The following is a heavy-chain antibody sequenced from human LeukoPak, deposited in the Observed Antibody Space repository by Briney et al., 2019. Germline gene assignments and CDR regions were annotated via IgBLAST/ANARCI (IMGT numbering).Heavy chain of an antibody. CDR2: ISGSGGST. Sequence: GGSLRLSCAASGFTFSSYAMNWVRQAPGKGLEWVSAISGSGGSTYYADSVKGRFIISRDNSKNTLYLQMNSLRAEDTAVYYCTKGGDIVVVVAATPTPFDYWGQGTLVTVSS. J-gene: IGHJ4*02. CDR3: TKGGDIVVVVAATPTPFDY. CDR1: GFTFSSYA. V-gene: IGHV3-23*01. D-gene: IGHD2-15*01.